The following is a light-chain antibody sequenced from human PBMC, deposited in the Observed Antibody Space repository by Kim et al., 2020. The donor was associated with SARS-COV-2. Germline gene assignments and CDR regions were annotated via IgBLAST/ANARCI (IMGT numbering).Light chain of an antibody. CDR3: SSFTTSSTFL. Sequence: QSALTQPASVSGSPGQSITISCTGTSRDVGSHNHVSWYQQHPGTAPKVMIYDVTNRPSGVSNRFSGSKSGNTASLSVSGLQAEDEADYYCSSFTTSSTFLFGAGTKVTVL. CDR2: DVT. V-gene: IGLV2-14*03. J-gene: IGLJ1*01. CDR1: SRDVGSHNH.